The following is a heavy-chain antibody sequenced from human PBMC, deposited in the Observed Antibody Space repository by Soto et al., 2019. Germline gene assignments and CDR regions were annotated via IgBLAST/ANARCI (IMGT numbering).Heavy chain of an antibody. Sequence: GGSLRLSCAASGFTFSSYAMTWVRQAPGRGLEWVSAISGSGSPTYYADSVKGRFTISRDNSKNTLYLQMNSLRADDTAVYYCARDMSGGTYNYYYGMDVWGRGTTVTVSS. V-gene: IGHV3-23*01. CDR3: ARDMSGGTYNYYYGMDV. D-gene: IGHD1-26*01. CDR1: GFTFSSYA. CDR2: ISGSGSPT. J-gene: IGHJ6*02.